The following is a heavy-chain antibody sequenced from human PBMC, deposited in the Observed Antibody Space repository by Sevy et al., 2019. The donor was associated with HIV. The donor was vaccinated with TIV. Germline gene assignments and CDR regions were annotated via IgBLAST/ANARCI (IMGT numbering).Heavy chain of an antibody. D-gene: IGHD3-22*01. Sequence: GGSLRLSCAASGFTFSSYAMSWVRQAPGKGLEWVSAISGSGGSTYYADSVKGRFTISRDNSKNTLYLQMNSLRAEDTAVYYCAKDRYYYDSSGFYFDYWGQGTLVTVSS. CDR1: GFTFSSYA. CDR2: ISGSGGST. V-gene: IGHV3-23*01. CDR3: AKDRYYYDSSGFYFDY. J-gene: IGHJ4*02.